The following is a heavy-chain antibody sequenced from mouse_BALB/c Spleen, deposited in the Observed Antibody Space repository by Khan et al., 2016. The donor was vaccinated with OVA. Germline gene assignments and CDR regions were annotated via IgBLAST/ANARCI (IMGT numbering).Heavy chain of an antibody. V-gene: IGHV3-1*02. J-gene: IGHJ4*01. CDR3: VRDGNYMDY. CDR1: GYSITSGYS. CDR2: IYYSGGF. D-gene: IGHD2-1*01. Sequence: EVQLQESGPDLVKPSQSLSLTCTVTGYSITSGYSWHWLRQFQGNKLEWMGYIYYSGGFNYNPSLKSRISITRDTSKNQFFLQLNSVTTEDTDTYYCVRDGNYMDYWGQGTSVTVSS.